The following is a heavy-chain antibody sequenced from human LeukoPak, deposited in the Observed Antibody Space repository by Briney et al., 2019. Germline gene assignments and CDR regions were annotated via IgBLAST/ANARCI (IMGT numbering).Heavy chain of an antibody. CDR3: ARDRESYYDILTGQIGTAYFDY. D-gene: IGHD3-9*01. CDR2: ISSNGDST. J-gene: IGHJ4*02. CDR1: GFTLSSYA. Sequence: SGGSLRLSCAASGFTLSSYAMHCVRQAPGKGLEYVSAISSNGDSTYYANSVKGRFTISRDNSKNTLYLQMGSLRAEDMAVYYCARDRESYYDILTGQIGTAYFDYWGQGTLVTVSS. V-gene: IGHV3-64*01.